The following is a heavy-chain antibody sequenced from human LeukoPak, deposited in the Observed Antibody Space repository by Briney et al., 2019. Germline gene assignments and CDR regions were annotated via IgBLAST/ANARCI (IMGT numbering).Heavy chain of an antibody. CDR2: ISSSGSTI. CDR3: AELGITMIGGV. CDR1: GFTFSCYE. D-gene: IGHD3-10*02. V-gene: IGHV3-48*03. J-gene: IGHJ6*04. Sequence: GGSLRLSCAASGFTFSCYEMNWVRQAPGKGLEWVSYISSSGSTIYYADSVKGRFTISRDNAKNSLYLQMNSLRAEDTAVYYCAELGITMIGGVWGKGTTVTVSS.